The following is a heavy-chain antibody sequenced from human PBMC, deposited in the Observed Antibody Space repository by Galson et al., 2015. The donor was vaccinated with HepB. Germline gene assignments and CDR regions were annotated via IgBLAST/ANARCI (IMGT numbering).Heavy chain of an antibody. Sequence: QSGAEVKKPGESLRISCKGSGYSFTSYWISWVRQMPGKGLEWMGRIDPSDSYTNYSPSFQGHVTISADKSISTAYLQWSSLKASDTAMYYCARGETYYYDSSGYSPDDYWGQGTLVTVSS. D-gene: IGHD3-22*01. J-gene: IGHJ4*02. V-gene: IGHV5-10-1*01. CDR3: ARGETYYYDSSGYSPDDY. CDR2: IDPSDSYT. CDR1: GYSFTSYW.